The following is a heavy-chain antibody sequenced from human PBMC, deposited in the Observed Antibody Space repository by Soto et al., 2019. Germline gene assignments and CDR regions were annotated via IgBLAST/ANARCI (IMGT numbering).Heavy chain of an antibody. D-gene: IGHD3-22*01. J-gene: IGHJ4*02. CDR2: IKQDGSEI. V-gene: IGHV3-7*05. CDR3: TSVRIYDSYGYAANHYFDN. Sequence: PGGSLRLSCAASGFTFTSYWMSWVRQAPGRGLEWVANIKQDGSEIHYVDSVKGRFTISRDNAKNSLYLQMNSLRAEDTAVYRCTSVRIYDSYGYAANHYFDNWGQGTLVTVSS. CDR1: GFTFTSYW.